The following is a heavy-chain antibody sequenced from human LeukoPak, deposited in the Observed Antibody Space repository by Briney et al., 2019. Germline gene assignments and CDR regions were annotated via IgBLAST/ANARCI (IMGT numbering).Heavy chain of an antibody. CDR1: GFTFSNYV. D-gene: IGHD4-17*01. J-gene: IGHJ4*02. Sequence: GGSLRLSCVSSGFTFSNYVLYWVRQAPGKGLEWVAGMSHDGSNIYYADPVKGRFTVSRDNSKNTLYLQMNSLRVEDTAVYSCARESFGDYYFDYWGQGTLVTVSS. CDR3: ARESFGDYYFDY. V-gene: IGHV3-30*14. CDR2: MSHDGSNI.